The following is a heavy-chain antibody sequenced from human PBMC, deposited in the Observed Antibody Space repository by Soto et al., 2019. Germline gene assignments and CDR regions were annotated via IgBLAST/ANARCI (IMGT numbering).Heavy chain of an antibody. V-gene: IGHV4-34*02. D-gene: IGHD5-12*01. J-gene: IGHJ5*02. Sequence: QVHLQQWGAGLLKPSETLSLTCAVYGESFIGYYWTWIRQPPGKGREWIGEINHRGSTNYNPSLKSRVTISIATSKTQFSLKLTSVTAADTSVYYCARTDIVTTNWFDPWGQGTLVTVSS. CDR1: GESFIGYY. CDR2: INHRGST. CDR3: ARTDIVTTNWFDP.